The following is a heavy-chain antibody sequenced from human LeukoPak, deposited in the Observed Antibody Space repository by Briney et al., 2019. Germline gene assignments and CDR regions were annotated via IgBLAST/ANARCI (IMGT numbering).Heavy chain of an antibody. V-gene: IGHV3-9*01. CDR2: ISWNSGSI. CDR1: GFTFDDYA. Sequence: PGRSPRLSCAASGFTFDDYAMHWVRQAPGKGLEWVSGISWNSGSIGYADSVKGRFTISGDNAKNSLYLQMNSLRAEDTAVYYCARSVPSGYYYFDYWGQGTLVTVSS. J-gene: IGHJ4*02. D-gene: IGHD3-22*01. CDR3: ARSVPSGYYYFDY.